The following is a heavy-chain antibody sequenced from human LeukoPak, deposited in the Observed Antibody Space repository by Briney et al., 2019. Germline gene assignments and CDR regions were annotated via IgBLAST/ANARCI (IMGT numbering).Heavy chain of an antibody. CDR3: ARGGAARLHFQN. D-gene: IGHD6-6*01. CDR2: IYHSGST. J-gene: IGHJ1*01. V-gene: IGHV4-59*01. Sequence: SETLSLTCTVSGCSISSYYWIWIRQPPGKGLEWIGYIYHSGSTNYNPSLQSRVTISVDTSKNQFSLNLNSVTAADTAVYYCARGGAARLHFQNWGQGTLVTVSS. CDR1: GCSISSYY.